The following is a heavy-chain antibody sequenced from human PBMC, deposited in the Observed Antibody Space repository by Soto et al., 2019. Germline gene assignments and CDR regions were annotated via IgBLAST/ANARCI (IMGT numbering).Heavy chain of an antibody. D-gene: IGHD4-17*01. J-gene: IGHJ4*02. CDR2: IFYSGST. V-gene: IGHV4-31*03. CDR1: GGSISSGGYY. CDR3: ARVGYGEHLDY. Sequence: QVQLQESGPGRVKPSQTLSLTCTVSGGSISSGGYYWSGIRQHPGKGLEWIGYIFYSGSTYYNPSLKSRVTISVDTSKNQFSLKLSSVTAADTAVYYCARVGYGEHLDYWGQGTLVTVSS.